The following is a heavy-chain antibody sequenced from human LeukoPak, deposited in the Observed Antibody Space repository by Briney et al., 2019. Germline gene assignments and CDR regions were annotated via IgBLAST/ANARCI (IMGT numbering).Heavy chain of an antibody. D-gene: IGHD6-6*01. V-gene: IGHV4-59*08. J-gene: IGHJ4*02. CDR2: VYYTGST. CDR1: GGSVRNNY. CDR3: ARHFAYSSSSYFDY. Sequence: PSETLSLTCSVFGGSVRNNYWSWIRQPPGKALEWIGYVYYTGSTNYNPSLKSRVTMFEDKSKNQFSLRLYSVTVADTAVYYCARHFAYSSSSYFDYWGQGSLVTVSS.